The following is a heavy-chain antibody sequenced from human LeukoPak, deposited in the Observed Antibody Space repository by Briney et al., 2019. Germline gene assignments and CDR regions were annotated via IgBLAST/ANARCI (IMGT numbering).Heavy chain of an antibody. V-gene: IGHV3-7*05. Sequence: PGGSLRLSCAASGFTLSSHWMSWVRQAPGKGLEWVANIRQDGSEKYYVDSVKGRFTISRDNAKNSLYLQMNSLRAEDTAVYYCARDIVPPGLFWDYWGQGALVTVSS. J-gene: IGHJ4*02. CDR3: ARDIVPPGLFWDY. D-gene: IGHD2-2*01. CDR2: IRQDGSEK. CDR1: GFTLSSHW.